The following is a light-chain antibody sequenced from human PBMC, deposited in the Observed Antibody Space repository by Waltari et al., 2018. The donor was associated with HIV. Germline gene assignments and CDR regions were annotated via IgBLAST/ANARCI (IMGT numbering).Light chain of an antibody. CDR2: GNK. V-gene: IGLV1-40*01. J-gene: IGLJ1*01. CDR1: SSNIGAGYD. CDR3: QSYDSSLSALYV. Sequence: QSVLTQPPSVSAAPGQRVTISCTGSSSNIGAGYDVHWFQQFPGKAPKLLIFGNKNRPSGVPDRFSGSKSGTSAALAITGLQPEDEADYYCQSYDSSLSALYVFGTGTKVTVL.